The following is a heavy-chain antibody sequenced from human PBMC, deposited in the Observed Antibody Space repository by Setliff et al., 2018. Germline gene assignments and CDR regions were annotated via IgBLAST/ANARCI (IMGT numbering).Heavy chain of an antibody. CDR1: GFTFGSYT. Sequence: GGSLRLSCAASGFTFGSYTMNWVRQAPGQGLEWVSSIDSSSTWIYYADSVKGRFTISRDNAKNSLYLQMNSLRAEDTATYYCASSRTWIPVLDYCGKGTLVTVSS. CDR3: ASSRTWIPVLDY. CDR2: IDSSSTWI. J-gene: IGHJ4*02. V-gene: IGHV3-21*01. D-gene: IGHD5-18*01.